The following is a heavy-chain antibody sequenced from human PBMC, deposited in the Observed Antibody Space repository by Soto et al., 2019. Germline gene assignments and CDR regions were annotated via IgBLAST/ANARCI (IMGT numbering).Heavy chain of an antibody. Sequence: QVLLMKSGAEVQKPGSSVKISCKASGGSFGNSATNWVRQTPGQGLEWLGGFIPVYRTLNYAQKFQGRVTIIAREYTGTAYMSRSFLAYNETAVYFCARGVIWIGYFTVDSWGQGTRVTVAS. D-gene: IGHD3-3*01. CDR2: FIPVYRTL. J-gene: IGHJ4*02. CDR3: ARGVIWIGYFTVDS. V-gene: IGHV1-69*01. CDR1: GGSFGNSA.